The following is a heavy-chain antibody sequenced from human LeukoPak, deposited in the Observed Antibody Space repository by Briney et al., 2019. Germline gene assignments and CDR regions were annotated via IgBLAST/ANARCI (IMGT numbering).Heavy chain of an antibody. CDR2: INPLFRTA. CDR3: ARGGGIFGVLTTAHYYGMDV. J-gene: IGHJ6*02. CDR1: GDSFGNSA. Sequence: GASVKVSCKASGDSFGNSAISWVRQAPGQGLEWMGGINPLFRTANYALKFQGKVTITADESTSTAYLELSSLRSEDTAVYHCARGGGIFGVLTTAHYYGMDVWGQGTTVTVSS. D-gene: IGHD3-3*01. V-gene: IGHV1-69*13.